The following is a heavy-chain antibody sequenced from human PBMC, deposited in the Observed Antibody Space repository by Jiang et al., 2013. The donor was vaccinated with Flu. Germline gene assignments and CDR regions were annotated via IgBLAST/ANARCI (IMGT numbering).Heavy chain of an antibody. D-gene: IGHD1-26*01. Sequence: SAYNGNTNYAQKLQGRVTMTTDTSTSTAYMELRSLRSDDTAVYYCARRLIVGAKYYFDYWGQGTLVTVSS. CDR2: SAYNGNT. CDR3: ARRLIVGAKYYFDY. V-gene: IGHV1-18*01. J-gene: IGHJ4*02.